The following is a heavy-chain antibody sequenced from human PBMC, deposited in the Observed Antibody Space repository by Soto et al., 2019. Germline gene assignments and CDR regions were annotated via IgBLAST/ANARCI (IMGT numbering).Heavy chain of an antibody. Sequence: EVQLVESGGGLIQPGGSLRLSCAVSGFTVSNNYMSWVRQAPGKGLEGVSVIYSGGYTAYGDSVKGRFTISRDNSKTPLSPQRNRLSAAAPAVFYCARNPGGGGYWGQGTLVTVSS. CDR2: IYSGGYT. J-gene: IGHJ4*02. CDR3: ARNPGGGGY. D-gene: IGHD3-10*01. V-gene: IGHV3-53*01. CDR1: GFTVSNNY.